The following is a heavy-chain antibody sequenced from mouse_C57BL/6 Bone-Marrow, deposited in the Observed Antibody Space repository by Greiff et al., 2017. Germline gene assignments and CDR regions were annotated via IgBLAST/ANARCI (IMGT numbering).Heavy chain of an antibody. J-gene: IGHJ4*01. V-gene: IGHV2-9-1*01. D-gene: IGHD1-1*01. Sequence: VKLQESGPGLVAPSQSLSITCTVSGFSLTSYAISWVRQPPGKGLEWLGVIWTGGGTNYNSALKSRLSISKDNSKSQVFLKMNSLQTDDTARYXCARTLYGSSPYYAMDYWGQGTSVTVSS. CDR1: GFSLTSYA. CDR3: ARTLYGSSPYYAMDY. CDR2: IWTGGGT.